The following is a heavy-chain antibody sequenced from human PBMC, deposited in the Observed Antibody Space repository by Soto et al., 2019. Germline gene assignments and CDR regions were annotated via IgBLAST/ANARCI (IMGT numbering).Heavy chain of an antibody. V-gene: IGHV3-33*01. D-gene: IGHD4-17*01. Sequence: QGQLVESGGGVVQPGRSLRLSCAASGFAFSNHGMHWVRQAPGKGLEWLAVIVREGSEKFYADSVKGRFTISRDNSKNTLYLEMSSLRAEETAVYYCARDDDYDDNGLDLWGQGTLVTVSS. CDR1: GFAFSNHG. CDR2: IVREGSEK. J-gene: IGHJ4*02. CDR3: ARDDDYDDNGLDL.